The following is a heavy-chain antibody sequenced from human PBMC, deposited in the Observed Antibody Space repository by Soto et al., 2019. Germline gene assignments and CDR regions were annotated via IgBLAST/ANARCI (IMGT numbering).Heavy chain of an antibody. J-gene: IGHJ6*03. CDR3: AKDLGGVAGWGYYYYMDV. Sequence: PGGSLRLSCAASGFPFRSYAMIWVRPAPGKGLEWVSAISGSGGSTYYADAVKGRFTISRDNSKNTLYLQMNSLRAEDTAVYYCAKDLGGVAGWGYYYYMDVWGKGTTVTVSS. D-gene: IGHD6-13*01. CDR2: ISGSGGST. V-gene: IGHV3-23*01. CDR1: GFPFRSYA.